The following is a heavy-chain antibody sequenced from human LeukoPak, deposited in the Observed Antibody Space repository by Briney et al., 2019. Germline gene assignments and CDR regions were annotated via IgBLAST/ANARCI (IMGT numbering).Heavy chain of an antibody. CDR2: IYYSGST. CDR3: ARGYYYCYMDV. J-gene: IGHJ6*03. Sequence: SETLSLTCTVSGGFISSYYWSWIRQPPGKGLEWIGYIYYSGSTNYNPSLKSRVTISVDTSKNQFSLKLSSVTAADTAVYYCARGYYYCYMDVWGKGTTVTVSS. V-gene: IGHV4-59*01. CDR1: GGFISSYY.